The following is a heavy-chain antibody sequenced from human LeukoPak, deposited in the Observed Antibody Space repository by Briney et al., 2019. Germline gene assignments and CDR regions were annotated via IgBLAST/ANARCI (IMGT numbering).Heavy chain of an antibody. D-gene: IGHD5-24*01. V-gene: IGHV3-53*01. CDR2: IYSDSGGGTT. CDR3: ATEGGRDTVYFDY. J-gene: IGHJ4*02. Sequence: PGGSLRLSCAASGLTVSSNYMSWVRQAPGERLEWVSVIYSDSGGGTTYYADSGQGRFTISKDRSKNTLYLQMNSLRAEDTAVYYCATEGGRDTVYFDYWGRGTLVTVSS. CDR1: GLTVSSNY.